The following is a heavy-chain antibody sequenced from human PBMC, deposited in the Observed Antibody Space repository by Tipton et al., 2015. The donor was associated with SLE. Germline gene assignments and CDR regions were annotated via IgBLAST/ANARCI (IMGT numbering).Heavy chain of an antibody. V-gene: IGHV4-4*08. J-gene: IGHJ6*03. CDR3: ARDQNYLDV. Sequence: TLSLTCTVSGGSISSSYWSWIRQPPGKGLEWIGYIFASGSTNYNPSLKSRVTISVDTSKNQFSLKLTSVTAADTATYFCARDQNYLDVWGQGTTVTVSS. CDR2: IFASGST. CDR1: GGSISSSY.